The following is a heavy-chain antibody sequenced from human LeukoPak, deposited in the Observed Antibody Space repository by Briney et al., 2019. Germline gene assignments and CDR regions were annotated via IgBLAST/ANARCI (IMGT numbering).Heavy chain of an antibody. CDR3: YGANAEH. CDR2: TNTDGSRT. D-gene: IGHD4-23*01. V-gene: IGHV3-74*03. J-gene: IGHJ1*01. CDR1: GFTFSSYW. Sequence: GGSLRLSCAASGFTFSSYWMHWVRQAPGKGLVWVSGTNTDGSRTMYADSVKGRFTIARDNAKNTLYLQMNSLRAEDVAVYYCYGANAEHWGQGTVVTVSS.